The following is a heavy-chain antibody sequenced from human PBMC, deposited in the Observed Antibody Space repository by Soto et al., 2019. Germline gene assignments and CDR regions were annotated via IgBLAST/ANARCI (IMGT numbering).Heavy chain of an antibody. CDR1: GDSVSSNSAA. CDR2: TYYRSKWYN. D-gene: IGHD6-6*01. Sequence: SQTLSLPCAISGDSVSSNSAAWNWIRQSPSRGLEWLGRTYYRSKWYNDYAVSVKSRITINPDTSKNQFSLQLNSVTPEDTAVYYCARDRLIAARRGYYYYYGMDVWGQGTTVTVSS. J-gene: IGHJ6*02. V-gene: IGHV6-1*01. CDR3: ARDRLIAARRGYYYYYGMDV.